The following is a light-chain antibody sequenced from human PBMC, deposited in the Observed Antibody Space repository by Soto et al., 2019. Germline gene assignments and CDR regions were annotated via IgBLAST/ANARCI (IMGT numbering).Light chain of an antibody. Sequence: EIVMTQSPATLSVSPGERASLSCRASQSISSNLAWYQQKPGQAPRLLVYGASTRAIGIPARFSGSGSGTEFTLTISSLQSEDFAVYYCQQYNNWLTFGGGTKVEIK. J-gene: IGKJ4*01. CDR1: QSISSN. CDR3: QQYNNWLT. CDR2: GAS. V-gene: IGKV3-15*01.